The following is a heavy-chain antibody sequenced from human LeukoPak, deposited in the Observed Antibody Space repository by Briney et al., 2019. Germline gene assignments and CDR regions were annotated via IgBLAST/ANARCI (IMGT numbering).Heavy chain of an antibody. CDR1: GYSISSAYY. V-gene: IGHV4-38-2*02. Sequence: SETLSLTCSVSGYSISSAYYWGWIRQPPGKGLEWIGTMYHSGSTNYNPSLKSRVTISVDTSKNQFSLKLSSVTAADTAVFFCARGFRGDNFDYWGQGTLVTVSS. D-gene: IGHD7-27*01. CDR3: ARGFRGDNFDY. CDR2: MYHSGST. J-gene: IGHJ4*02.